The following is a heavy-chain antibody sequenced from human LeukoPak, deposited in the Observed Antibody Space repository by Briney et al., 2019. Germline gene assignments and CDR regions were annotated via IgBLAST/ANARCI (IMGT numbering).Heavy chain of an antibody. CDR2: IWYDGSNK. Sequence: PGGSLRLSCAASGFTFSSYGMHWVRQAPGKGLEWVAVIWYDGSNKYYADSVKGRFTISRDNSKNTLYLQMNSQRAEDTAVYYCARDSGSWYVDYWGQGTLVTVSS. J-gene: IGHJ4*02. CDR3: ARDSGSWYVDY. V-gene: IGHV3-33*01. D-gene: IGHD6-13*01. CDR1: GFTFSSYG.